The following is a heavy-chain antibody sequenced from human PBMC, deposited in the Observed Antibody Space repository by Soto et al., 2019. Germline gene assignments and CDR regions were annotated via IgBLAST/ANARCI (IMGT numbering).Heavy chain of an antibody. CDR1: GASISSSY. J-gene: IGHJ6*02. Sequence: SETLSLTCAVSGASISSSYWSWIRQSPGKGLEWIGYVFHSGTTNYNPSLKSRVTISVDTSKNQFSLKVRSVSAADTAVYYCARAEQAKSLLLGKFTRRDYYDRLAAWGQRTTVTVSS. CDR2: VFHSGTT. D-gene: IGHD3-16*01. V-gene: IGHV4-59*08. CDR3: ARAEQAKSLLLGKFTRRDYYDRLAA.